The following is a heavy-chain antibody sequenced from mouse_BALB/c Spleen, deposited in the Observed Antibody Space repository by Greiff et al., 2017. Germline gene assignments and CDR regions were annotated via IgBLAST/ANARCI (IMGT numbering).Heavy chain of an antibody. V-gene: IGHV5-17*02. CDR1: GFTFSSFG. CDR2: ISSGSSTI. CDR3: ARGDDYDAWFAY. J-gene: IGHJ3*01. D-gene: IGHD2-4*01. Sequence: EVMLVESGGGLVQPGGSRKLSCAASGFTFSSFGMHWVRQAPEKGLEWVAYISSGSSTIYYADTVKGRFTISRDNPKNTLFLQMTSLRSEDTAMYYCARGDDYDAWFAYWGQGTLVTVSA.